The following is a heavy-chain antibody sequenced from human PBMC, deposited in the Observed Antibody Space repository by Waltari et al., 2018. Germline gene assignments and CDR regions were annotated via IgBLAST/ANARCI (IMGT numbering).Heavy chain of an antibody. Sequence: QVQLQESGPGLVKPSETLSLTCTVSGGSISSYYWSWIRQPPGKGLEWIGYIYYSGSTNYNPSLKSRVTISVDTSKNQFSLKLSSVTAADTAVYYCARSDCSSTSCFQDYWGQGTLVIVSS. V-gene: IGHV4-59*01. CDR1: GGSISSYY. D-gene: IGHD2-2*01. J-gene: IGHJ4*02. CDR3: ARSDCSSTSCFQDY. CDR2: IYYSGST.